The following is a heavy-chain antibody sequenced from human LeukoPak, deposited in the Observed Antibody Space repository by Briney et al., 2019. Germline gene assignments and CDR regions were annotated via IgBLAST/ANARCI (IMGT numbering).Heavy chain of an antibody. CDR2: ISSRSSYI. CDR3: ASRTDY. CDR1: GFSFSSYN. J-gene: IGHJ4*02. D-gene: IGHD2-2*01. V-gene: IGHV3-21*01. Sequence: KTGGSLRLSCAASGFSFSSYNMNWVRLAPGKGLEWVSSISSRSSYIYYADSVKGRFTISRDNAKNSLYLQMNSLRAEDTAVYYCASRTDYWGQGTLVTVSS.